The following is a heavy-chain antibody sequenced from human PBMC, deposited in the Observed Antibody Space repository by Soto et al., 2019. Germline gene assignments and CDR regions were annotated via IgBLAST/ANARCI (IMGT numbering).Heavy chain of an antibody. CDR2: ISYDGSNK. J-gene: IGHJ6*02. D-gene: IGHD3-9*01. Sequence: GGSLRLSCAASGFTFSSYAMHWVRQAPGKGLEWVAVISYDGSNKYYADSVKGRFTISRDNSKNTLYLQMNSLRAEDTAVYYCARTYYDILTGYYREPLYYGMDVWGQGTTVTVSS. CDR3: ARTYYDILTGYYREPLYYGMDV. CDR1: GFTFSSYA. V-gene: IGHV3-30-3*01.